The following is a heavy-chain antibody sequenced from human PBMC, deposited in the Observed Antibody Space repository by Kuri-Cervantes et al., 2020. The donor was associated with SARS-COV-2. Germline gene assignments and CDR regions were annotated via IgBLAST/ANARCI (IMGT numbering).Heavy chain of an antibody. D-gene: IGHD3-22*01. Sequence: ESLKISCAVSGVSFSGYYLSWIRQPPGKGLEWIAEINHSGSTNYNTSLKSRVTISVDTSKNQFSLKLSSVTAADTAVYYCARPACLYYYDSSGYCHFQHWGQGTLVTVSS. CDR3: ARPACLYYYDSSGYCHFQH. V-gene: IGHV4-34*01. J-gene: IGHJ1*01. CDR2: INHSGST. CDR1: GVSFSGYY.